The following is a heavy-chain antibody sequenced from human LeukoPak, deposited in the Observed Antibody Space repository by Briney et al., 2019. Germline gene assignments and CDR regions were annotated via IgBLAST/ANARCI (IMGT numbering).Heavy chain of an antibody. CDR2: IYSDNT. CDR3: ARRAGAYSHPYDY. D-gene: IGHD4/OR15-4a*01. CDR1: GFTFSSYG. Sequence: GRSLRLSCAASGFTFSSYGMHWVRQAPGKGLEWVSFIYSDNTHYSDSVKGRFTISRDNSKNTLYLQMNSLRAEDTAVYYCARRAGAYSHPYDYWGQGTLVTVSS. J-gene: IGHJ4*02. V-gene: IGHV3-53*01.